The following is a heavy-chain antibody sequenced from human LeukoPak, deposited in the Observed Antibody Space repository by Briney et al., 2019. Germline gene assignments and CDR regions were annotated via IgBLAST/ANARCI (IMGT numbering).Heavy chain of an antibody. CDR3: ATGVAGGNWFDP. J-gene: IGHJ5*02. CDR2: FDPEDGET. Sequence: ASVKVSCKVSGYTLTELSTHWVRQAPGKGLEWMGGFDPEDGETIYAQKFQGRVIMTEDTSTDTAYMELSSLRSEDTAVYYCATGVAGGNWFDPWGQGTLVTVSS. D-gene: IGHD6-19*01. V-gene: IGHV1-24*01. CDR1: GYTLTELS.